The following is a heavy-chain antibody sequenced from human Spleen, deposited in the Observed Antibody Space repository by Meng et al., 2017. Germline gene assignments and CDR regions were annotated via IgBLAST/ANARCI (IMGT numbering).Heavy chain of an antibody. J-gene: IGHJ4*02. V-gene: IGHV3-23*01. CDR1: GFTFNNYA. Sequence: GGSLRLSCAASGFTFNNYAMSWVRQAPGKGLEWVSGISGGGTSTYYADSVKGRFTISRDNSKSTLFLQMNSLRAEDTAVYYCAKGLVPPCRGGNCHSFDYWGQGTLVTVSS. CDR3: AKGLVPPCRGGNCHSFDY. D-gene: IGHD2-15*01. CDR2: ISGGGTST.